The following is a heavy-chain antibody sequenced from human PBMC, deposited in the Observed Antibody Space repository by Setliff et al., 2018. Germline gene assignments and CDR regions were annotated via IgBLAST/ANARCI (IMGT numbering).Heavy chain of an antibody. V-gene: IGHV3-23*01. CDR1: GFSFSDYA. Sequence: SLKISCVASGFSFSDYAMSWVRQAPRKGLEWVSGGSTGKTDYADSVKGRFTMSRDSSTNTLYLQMNSLRGEDTAVYYCAKDLSSNTAASYFFDLWGQGTQVTVSS. D-gene: IGHD5-18*01. J-gene: IGHJ4*02. CDR2: GSTGKT. CDR3: AKDLSSNTAASYFFDL.